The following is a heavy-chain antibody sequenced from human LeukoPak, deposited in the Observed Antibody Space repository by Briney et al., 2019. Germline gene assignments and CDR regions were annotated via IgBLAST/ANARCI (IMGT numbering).Heavy chain of an antibody. D-gene: IGHD5-24*01. CDR3: ARHRRDGYNQPIDY. CDR1: GGTFSSYA. CDR2: IIPIFGTA. Sequence: SVKVSFKASGGTFSSYAISWVRQAPGQGLEWMGGIIPIFGTANYAQKFQGRVTITADESTSTAYMELSSLRSEDTAVYYCARHRRDGYNQPIDYWGQGTLVTVSS. J-gene: IGHJ4*02. V-gene: IGHV1-69*13.